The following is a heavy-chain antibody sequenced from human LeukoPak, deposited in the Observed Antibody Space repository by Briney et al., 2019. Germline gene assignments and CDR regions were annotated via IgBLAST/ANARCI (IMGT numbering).Heavy chain of an antibody. CDR2: IYYSGST. CDR3: ARAYREYSVAFDI. V-gene: IGHV4-59*11. CDR1: GGSISSHY. J-gene: IGHJ3*02. Sequence: SETLSLTCTVSGGSISSHYWSWIRQPPGKGLEWIGYIYYSGSTNYNPSLKSRVTISVDTSKNQFSLKLSSVTAADTAVYYCARAYREYSVAFDIWGQGTMVTVSS. D-gene: IGHD1-26*01.